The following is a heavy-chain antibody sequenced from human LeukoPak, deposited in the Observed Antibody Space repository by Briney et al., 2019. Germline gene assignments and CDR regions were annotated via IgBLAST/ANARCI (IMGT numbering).Heavy chain of an antibody. CDR1: GGSISSYD. J-gene: IGHJ3*02. CDR3: ARYQISGGAFDI. CDR2: IYYRGST. V-gene: IGHV4-59*08. D-gene: IGHD2-2*01. Sequence: SETLSLTCTVSGGSISSYDWSWIRRPPGKGLEWIGYIYYRGSTSYNPSLKSRVTISVDTSKNQFSLKMNSVTAADTAVYYCARYQISGGAFDIWGQGTTVTVSS.